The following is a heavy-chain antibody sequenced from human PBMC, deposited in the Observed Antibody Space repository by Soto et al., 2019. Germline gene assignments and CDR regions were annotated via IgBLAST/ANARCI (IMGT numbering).Heavy chain of an antibody. D-gene: IGHD2-15*01. CDR2: TSHDGSRK. Sequence: GGSLRLSCAASGFTFRSYGMYWVRQAPGKWREGWAFTSHDGSRKFHAATGKRRSTITTDNTKNTLALQMNSLRPEDTNGYYCAKERGYCVGHSCDLGHAFEIWGRQTMITVSS. J-gene: IGHJ3*02. V-gene: IGHV3-30*18. CDR3: AKERGYCVGHSCDLGHAFEI. CDR1: GFTFRSYG.